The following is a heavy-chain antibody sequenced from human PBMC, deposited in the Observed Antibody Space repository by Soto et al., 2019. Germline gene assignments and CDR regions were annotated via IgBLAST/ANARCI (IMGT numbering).Heavy chain of an antibody. Sequence: ASVKVSCKASGYTFTSFDINWVRQASGQGLEWMGWMNPNSGNTIYAQKLQGRVTMTTDTSTSTAYMELRSLRSDDTAVYYCARAGYCSGGSCYAYFDYWGQGTLVTVSS. V-gene: IGHV1-18*01. D-gene: IGHD2-15*01. CDR2: MNPNSGNT. CDR1: GYTFTSFD. J-gene: IGHJ4*02. CDR3: ARAGYCSGGSCYAYFDY.